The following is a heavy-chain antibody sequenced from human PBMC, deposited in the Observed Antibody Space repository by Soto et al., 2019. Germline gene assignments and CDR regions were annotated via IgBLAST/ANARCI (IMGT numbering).Heavy chain of an antibody. CDR3: ARTLEDCYYYGLDG. CDR2: IDPSDSYT. J-gene: IGHJ6*02. D-gene: IGHD1-1*01. CDR1: GYSFTSYW. V-gene: IGHV5-10-1*01. Sequence: GESLKISCKGSGYSFTSYWISWVRQMPGKGLEWMGRIDPSDSYTNYSPSFQGHVTISADKSISTAYLQWSSLKASDTAMYYCARTLEDCYYYGLDGWGQGTTVTVAS.